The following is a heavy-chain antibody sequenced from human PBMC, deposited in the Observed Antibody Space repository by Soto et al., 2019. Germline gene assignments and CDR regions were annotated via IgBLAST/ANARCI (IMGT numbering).Heavy chain of an antibody. Sequence: PSETLSLTCTVSGGSINNYYWTWIRQPPGLGLEWIGYVYYTGTTSYNPSLKSRVTISIDGSKNQISLKLSSVTAGDTAFYYCARLGGYYHSLGTWGQGTLVTVS. CDR2: VYYTGTT. V-gene: IGHV4-59*08. CDR3: ARLGGYYHSLGT. CDR1: GGSINNYY. J-gene: IGHJ5*02. D-gene: IGHD3-22*01.